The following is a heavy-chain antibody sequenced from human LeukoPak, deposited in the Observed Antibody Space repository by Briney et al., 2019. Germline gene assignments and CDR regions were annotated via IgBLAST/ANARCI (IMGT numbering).Heavy chain of an antibody. CDR3: ARDKNYDSSGYPGY. J-gene: IGHJ4*02. CDR2: ISYDGSNK. Sequence: GGSLRLSCAASGFTFSSYAMHWDRQAPGKGLEWVAVISYDGSNKYYADSVKGRFTISRDNSKNTLYLQMNSLRAEDTAVYYCARDKNYDSSGYPGYWGQGTLVTVSS. CDR1: GFTFSSYA. D-gene: IGHD3-22*01. V-gene: IGHV3-30*04.